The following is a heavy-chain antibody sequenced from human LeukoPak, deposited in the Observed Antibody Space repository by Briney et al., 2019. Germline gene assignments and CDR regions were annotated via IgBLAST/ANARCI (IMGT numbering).Heavy chain of an antibody. V-gene: IGHV4-61*02. CDR3: ARRFLGGSDGSGRGQDWFDP. J-gene: IGHJ5*02. D-gene: IGHD3-10*01. Sequence: SETLSLTCTVSGGSISSGSYYWSWIRQPAGKGLEWIGRIYTSGSTNYNPSLKSRVTISVDTSKNQFSLKLSSVTAADTAVYYCARRFLGGSDGSGRGQDWFDPWGQGTLVTVSS. CDR2: IYTSGST. CDR1: GGSISSGSYY.